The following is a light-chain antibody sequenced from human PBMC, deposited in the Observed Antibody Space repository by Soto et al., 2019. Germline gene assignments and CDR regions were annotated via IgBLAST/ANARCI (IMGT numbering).Light chain of an antibody. V-gene: IGKV3-20*01. CDR1: QSVRNVY. J-gene: IGKJ2*01. CDR2: DAS. Sequence: EIVLTQSPGTLSLSPGERATLSCRASQSVRNVYLAWYQQKPGQAPRLLIYDASNRATDIPDRFSGSGSGTDFTLTINRQVPEDFAVYYCHLSGSSPITFGQATKLEIK. CDR3: HLSGSSPIT.